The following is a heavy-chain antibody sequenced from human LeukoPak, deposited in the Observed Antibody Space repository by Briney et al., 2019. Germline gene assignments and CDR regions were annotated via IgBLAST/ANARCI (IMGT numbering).Heavy chain of an antibody. J-gene: IGHJ4*02. CDR2: IYYSGIT. V-gene: IGHV4-39*01. D-gene: IGHD3/OR15-3a*01. CDR1: GDSISTSSYY. CDR3: ARSDYYDFRQIDY. Sequence: PSATLSLTCTVPGDSISTSSYYWGWVRQPPGRGLEWLGSIYYSGITHYNPSLKSRLTIYVDTSRNQFSLHLFSVTAADTAVFYCARSDYYDFRQIDYWGQGTLVTVSS.